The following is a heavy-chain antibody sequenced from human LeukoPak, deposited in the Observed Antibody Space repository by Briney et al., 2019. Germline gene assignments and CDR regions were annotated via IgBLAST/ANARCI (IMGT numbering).Heavy chain of an antibody. J-gene: IGHJ4*02. CDR3: ARGGPTRYSSRTGWDY. CDR2: INHSGST. CDR1: GGSFSGYY. Sequence: SETLSLTCAVYGGSFSGYYWSWIRQPPGKGLEWIGEINHSGSTNYNPSLKSRVTISVDTSKNQFSLKLSSVTAADTAVYHCARGGPTRYSSRTGWDYWGQGTLVTVSS. V-gene: IGHV4-34*01. D-gene: IGHD6-13*01.